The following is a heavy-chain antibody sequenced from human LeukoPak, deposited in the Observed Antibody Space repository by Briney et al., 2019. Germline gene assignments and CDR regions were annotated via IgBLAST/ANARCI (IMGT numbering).Heavy chain of an antibody. CDR3: ASGPLGYCSSTSCRGYYYYMDV. V-gene: IGHV4-39*01. CDR1: GGSISSSSYY. D-gene: IGHD2-2*01. Sequence: SETLSLTCTVSGGSISSSSYYWGWIRQPPGKGLEWIGNIYYSGSTYYNPSLKSRVTISVDTSKNQFSLKLSSVTAADTAVYYCASGPLGYCSSTSCRGYYYYMDVWGKGTTVTVSS. J-gene: IGHJ6*03. CDR2: IYYSGST.